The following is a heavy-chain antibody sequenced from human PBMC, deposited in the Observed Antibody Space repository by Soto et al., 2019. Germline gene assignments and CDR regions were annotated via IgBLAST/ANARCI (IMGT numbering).Heavy chain of an antibody. Sequence: GGSLRLSCAASGFTFSSYAMSWVRQAPGKGLEWVSAISGSGGSTYYADSVKGRFTISRDNSKNTLYLQMNSLRAEDTAVYYCAKHRSPGITIFGVGPNWFDPWGQGTLVTVSS. CDR1: GFTFSSYA. CDR2: ISGSGGST. J-gene: IGHJ5*02. D-gene: IGHD3-3*01. V-gene: IGHV3-23*01. CDR3: AKHRSPGITIFGVGPNWFDP.